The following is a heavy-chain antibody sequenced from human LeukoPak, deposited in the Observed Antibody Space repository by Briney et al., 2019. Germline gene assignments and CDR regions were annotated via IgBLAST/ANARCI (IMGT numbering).Heavy chain of an antibody. Sequence: GGSLRLSCAASGFTFSSYSMSWVRQAPGKGLEWVSAISGSGGSTYYADSVKGRFTISRDNSKNTLYLQMNSLRAEDTAVYYCASEPDSSGQNFDYWGQGTLVTVSS. D-gene: IGHD3-22*01. CDR1: GFTFSSYS. V-gene: IGHV3-23*01. CDR3: ASEPDSSGQNFDY. J-gene: IGHJ4*02. CDR2: ISGSGGST.